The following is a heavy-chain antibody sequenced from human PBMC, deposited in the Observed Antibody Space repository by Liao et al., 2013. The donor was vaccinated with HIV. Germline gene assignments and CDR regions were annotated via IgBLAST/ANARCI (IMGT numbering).Heavy chain of an antibody. J-gene: IGHJ3*02. Sequence: QVQLQESGPGLVKPSETLSLTCTVSGGSISSYYWSWIRQPAGKGLEWIGRIYTSGSTNYNPSLKSRVTMSVDTSKNQFSLKLSSVTAADTAVYYCARASLYDFWSGYYDPDAFDIWGPRVQWSPSPQ. CDR1: GGSISSYY. CDR3: ARASLYDFWSGYYDPDAFDI. V-gene: IGHV4-4*07. CDR2: IYTSGST. D-gene: IGHD3-3*01.